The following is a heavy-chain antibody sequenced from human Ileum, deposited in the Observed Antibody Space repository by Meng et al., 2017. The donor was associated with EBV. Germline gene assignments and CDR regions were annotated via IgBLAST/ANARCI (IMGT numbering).Heavy chain of an antibody. V-gene: IGHV3-33*01. D-gene: IGHD1-7*01. CDR3: ARDALELRGFDP. CDR2: IWYDGSNK. J-gene: IGHJ5*02. CDR1: GFTFSSYG. Sequence: GQRGEAGGGVVRPGRSLRLSCASSGFTFSSYGMHWVRQAPGKGLEWVAVIWYDGSNKYYADSVKGRFTISRDNSKNTLYLQMNSLRAEDTAVYYCARDALELRGFDPWGQGTLVTVSS.